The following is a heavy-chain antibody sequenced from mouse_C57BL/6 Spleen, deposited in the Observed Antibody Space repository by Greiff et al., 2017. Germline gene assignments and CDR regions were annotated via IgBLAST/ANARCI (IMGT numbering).Heavy chain of an antibody. Sequence: VKLQQPGAELVRPGSSVKLSCKASGYTFTSYWMHWVKQRPIQGLEWIGNIDPSDSETPYNQKFKDKATFTVDKSSSPAYMQLSSLTSGDSAVDYCARGGYGNSFDYWGQGTTLTVSS. V-gene: IGHV1-52*01. CDR2: IDPSDSET. D-gene: IGHD2-10*02. J-gene: IGHJ2*01. CDR1: GYTFTSYW. CDR3: ARGGYGNSFDY.